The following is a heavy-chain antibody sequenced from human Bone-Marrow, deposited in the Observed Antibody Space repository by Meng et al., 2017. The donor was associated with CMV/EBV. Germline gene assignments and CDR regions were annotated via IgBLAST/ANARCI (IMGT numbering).Heavy chain of an antibody. CDR1: GYTFTSYG. CDR2: ISAYNGNT. Sequence: ASVKVSCKASGYTFTSYGISWVRQAPGQGLEWMGWISAYNGNTNYAQKLQGRVTMTSDTSTSTAYMELRSLRSDDTAVYYCARKEGSMVTACYFDYWGQGTLVTVSS. CDR3: ARKEGSMVTACYFDY. J-gene: IGHJ4*02. D-gene: IGHD5-18*01. V-gene: IGHV1-18*01.